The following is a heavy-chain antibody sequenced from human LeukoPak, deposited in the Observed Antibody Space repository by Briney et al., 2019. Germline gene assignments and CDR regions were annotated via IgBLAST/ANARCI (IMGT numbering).Heavy chain of an antibody. Sequence: GRSLRLSCAASGFTFSSYAMHWVRQAPGKGLEWVAVISYDGSNKYYADSVKGRFTISRDNSKNTLYLQMSSLKTEDTAMYYCASIRGTLGYWGQGTVATVSS. D-gene: IGHD1-26*01. CDR1: GFTFSSYA. V-gene: IGHV3-30*04. J-gene: IGHJ4*02. CDR3: ASIRGTLGY. CDR2: ISYDGSNK.